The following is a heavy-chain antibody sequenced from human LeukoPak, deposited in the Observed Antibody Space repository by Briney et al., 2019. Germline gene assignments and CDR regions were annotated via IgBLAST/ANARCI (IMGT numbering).Heavy chain of an antibody. CDR2: ISDSGGLT. V-gene: IGHV3-23*01. CDR1: GFTFYNSG. Sequence: GGSLRLSCAASGFTFYNSGMGWVRQAPGKGLEWISAISDSGGLTYYADSVKGRFTISRDVSKNTLYLQMNSLKAEDTAVYYCAIEQWELKYWGQGTLVIVSS. D-gene: IGHD1-26*01. CDR3: AIEQWELKY. J-gene: IGHJ4*02.